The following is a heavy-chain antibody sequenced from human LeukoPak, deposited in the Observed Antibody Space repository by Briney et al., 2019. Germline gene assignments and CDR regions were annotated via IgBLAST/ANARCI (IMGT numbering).Heavy chain of an antibody. CDR2: IYYSGST. Sequence: SETLSLTCTVSGGSISSYYWSWIRQPPGKGLEWIGYIYYSGSTSYNPSLKSRVTISVDTSKNQFSLKLSSVTAADTAVYYCARDSSGYIFDYWGQGTLVTVSS. V-gene: IGHV4-59*01. D-gene: IGHD3-22*01. J-gene: IGHJ4*02. CDR1: GGSISSYY. CDR3: ARDSSGYIFDY.